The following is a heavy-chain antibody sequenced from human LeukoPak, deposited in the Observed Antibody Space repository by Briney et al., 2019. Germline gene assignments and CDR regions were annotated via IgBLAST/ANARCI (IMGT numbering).Heavy chain of an antibody. V-gene: IGHV1-69*13. Sequence: SVKVSCKASGGTFSSYAISWVRQAPGQGLEWMGGIIPIFGTANYAQKFQGRVTITADESTSTAYMELSSLRSEDTAVYYCALIVVVPASRAFDIWGQGTMVTVSS. CDR2: IIPIFGTA. J-gene: IGHJ3*02. CDR3: ALIVVVPASRAFDI. CDR1: GGTFSSYA. D-gene: IGHD2-2*01.